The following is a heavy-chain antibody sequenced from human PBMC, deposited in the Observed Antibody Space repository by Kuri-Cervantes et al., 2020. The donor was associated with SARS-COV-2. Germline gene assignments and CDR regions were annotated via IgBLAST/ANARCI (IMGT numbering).Heavy chain of an antibody. J-gene: IGHJ6*02. CDR2: IYSGGST. D-gene: IGHD6-6*01. CDR3: ARELAARREKKYYYYYGMDV. Sequence: GESLKISCAASGFTFSSYSMNWVRQAPGKGLEWVSVIYSGGSTYYADSVKGRFTISRDNSKNTLYLQMNSLRAEDTAVYYCARELAARREKKYYYYYGMDVWGQGTTVTVSS. CDR1: GFTFSSYS. V-gene: IGHV3-53*01.